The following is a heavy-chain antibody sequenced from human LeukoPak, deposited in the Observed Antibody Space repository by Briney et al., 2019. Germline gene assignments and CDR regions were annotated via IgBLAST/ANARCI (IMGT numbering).Heavy chain of an antibody. CDR2: ISKDGTTL. Sequence: GGSLRLSCAASGFTLSRCTMHWVRQAPGKGLEWVALISKDGTTLNYAASVKGRFPISRDNSNNMLYLQMNSLRTEDTAVYYCTSATFEVGGAVDYWGQGTLVTVSS. V-gene: IGHV3-30-3*01. D-gene: IGHD3-3*01. CDR3: TSATFEVGGAVDY. CDR1: GFTLSRCT. J-gene: IGHJ4*02.